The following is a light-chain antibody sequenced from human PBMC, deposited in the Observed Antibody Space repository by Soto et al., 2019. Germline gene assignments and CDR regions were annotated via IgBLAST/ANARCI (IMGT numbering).Light chain of an antibody. CDR3: QQYNSYSPT. J-gene: IGKJ1*01. CDR1: QSISVW. Sequence: DIQMTQSPFTLSASVGDRVTITCRASQSISVWLAWYQQKAGKAPNLLIYKASRLESGVPSRFSGSGSETEFTLTISGLQPGDSATYYCQQYNSYSPTFGQGTKVEVK. V-gene: IGKV1-5*03. CDR2: KAS.